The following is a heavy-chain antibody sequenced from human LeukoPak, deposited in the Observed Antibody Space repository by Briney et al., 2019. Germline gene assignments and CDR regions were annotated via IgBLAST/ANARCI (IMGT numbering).Heavy chain of an antibody. J-gene: IGHJ6*02. Sequence: GGSLRLSCAASGFTVSSNYMSWVRQAPGKGLEWVSVIYSGGSTYYADSMKGRFTISRDSSKNTLYLQMNSLRAEDTAVYYCAGRVRPDRYYYGMDVWGQGTTVTVSS. CDR2: IYSGGST. CDR1: GFTVSSNY. D-gene: IGHD1-14*01. V-gene: IGHV3-66*01. CDR3: AGRVRPDRYYYGMDV.